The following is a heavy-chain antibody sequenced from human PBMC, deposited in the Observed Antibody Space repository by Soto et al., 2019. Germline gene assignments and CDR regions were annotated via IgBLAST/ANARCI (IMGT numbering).Heavy chain of an antibody. Sequence: VQLVESGGGVVQPGRSLRLSCAASGFTFSSYAMHWVRQAPGKGLEWVAVISYDGSNKYYADSVKGRFTISRDNSKNTLYLQMNSLRAEDTAVYYCARDRVDYYDSSGSASTYYYGMDVWGQGTTVTVSS. CDR1: GFTFSSYA. CDR3: ARDRVDYYDSSGSASTYYYGMDV. CDR2: ISYDGSNK. J-gene: IGHJ6*02. V-gene: IGHV3-30-3*01. D-gene: IGHD3-22*01.